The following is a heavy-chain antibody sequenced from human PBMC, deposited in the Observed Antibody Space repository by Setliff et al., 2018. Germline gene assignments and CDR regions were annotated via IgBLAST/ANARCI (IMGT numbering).Heavy chain of an antibody. V-gene: IGHV3-7*01. CDR3: ARGLRPSDY. CDR1: GFTFSSYW. Sequence: GGSLRLSCAASGFTFSSYWMSWVRQAPGKGLEWVANIKQDGSDKYYVDSVKGRFTISRDNAKNSLSLQMNSLRGEDTAVYYCARGLRPSDYWGQGTLVTVSS. D-gene: IGHD2-21*02. CDR2: IKQDGSDK. J-gene: IGHJ4*02.